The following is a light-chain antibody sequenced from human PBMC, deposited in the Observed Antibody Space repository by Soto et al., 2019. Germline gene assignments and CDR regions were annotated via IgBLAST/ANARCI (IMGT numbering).Light chain of an antibody. CDR1: QSVSSSY. V-gene: IGKV3-20*01. J-gene: IGKJ4*01. Sequence: IVLTNSPGTLSLSSGERATLSCRASQSVSSSYLAWYQQKPGQAPRLLIYGASSRATGIPDRFSGSGSGTDFTLTISRLEPEDFAVYYCQQYGSSLLTFGGGTKVDIK. CDR2: GAS. CDR3: QQYGSSLLT.